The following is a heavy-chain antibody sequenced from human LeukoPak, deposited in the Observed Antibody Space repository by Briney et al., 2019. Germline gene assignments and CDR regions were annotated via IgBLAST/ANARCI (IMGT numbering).Heavy chain of an antibody. CDR3: ARWRDYDFWSGPRDNWFDP. Sequence: SQTLSLTCTVSGGSISSGDYYWSWIRQPPGKGLEWIGYIYYSGSTNYNPSLKSRVTISVDTSKNQFSLRLSSVTAADTAVYYCARWRDYDFWSGPRDNWFDPWGQGTLVTVSS. CDR2: IYYSGST. CDR1: GGSISSGDYY. D-gene: IGHD3-3*01. V-gene: IGHV4-61*08. J-gene: IGHJ5*02.